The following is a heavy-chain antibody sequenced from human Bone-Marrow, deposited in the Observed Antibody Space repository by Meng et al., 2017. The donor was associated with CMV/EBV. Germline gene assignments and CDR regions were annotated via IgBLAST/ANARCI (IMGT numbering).Heavy chain of an antibody. V-gene: IGHV4-34*01. CDR1: GGSFSGYY. CDR3: ARRITMVRGFDRFDD. Sequence: SETLSLTCAVYGGSFSGYYWSWIRQPPGKGLEWIGEINHSGSTNYNPSLKSRVTISVDTSKNQFSLKLSSVTAADTAVYYCARRITMVRGFDRFDDWGQGTLVTVSS. J-gene: IGHJ4*02. D-gene: IGHD3-10*01. CDR2: INHSGST.